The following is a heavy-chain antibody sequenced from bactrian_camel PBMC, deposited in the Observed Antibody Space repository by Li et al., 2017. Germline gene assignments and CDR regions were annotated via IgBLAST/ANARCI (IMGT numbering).Heavy chain of an antibody. CDR3: AASSDVFCYGLSAPVFTAFNQ. CDR2: IHNRSGST. Sequence: DVQLVESGGGSVQSGGSLRLSCSASGDTFSASCMGWFRQVSGTEREGVAVIHNRSGSTYAADSVKGRFTISQDNAKTTVYLQMNNLKPEDTGMYYCAASSDVFCYGLSAPVFTAFNQWGLGTQVTVS. CDR1: GDTFSASC. J-gene: IGHJ4*01. D-gene: IGHD5*01. V-gene: IGHV3S40*01.